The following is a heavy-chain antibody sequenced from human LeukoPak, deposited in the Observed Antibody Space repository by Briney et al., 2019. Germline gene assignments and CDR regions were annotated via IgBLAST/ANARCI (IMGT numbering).Heavy chain of an antibody. V-gene: IGHV1-18*01. Sequence: ASVKVSCKASGYTFTSYGISWVRQAPGQGLEWMGWISAYNGNTNYAQKLQGRVTMTTDTSTSTAYMELRSLRSDDTAVYYCAREGYDNLTGYYGLDYWGQGTLVTVSP. CDR3: AREGYDNLTGYYGLDY. J-gene: IGHJ4*02. CDR1: GYTFTSYG. CDR2: ISAYNGNT. D-gene: IGHD3-9*01.